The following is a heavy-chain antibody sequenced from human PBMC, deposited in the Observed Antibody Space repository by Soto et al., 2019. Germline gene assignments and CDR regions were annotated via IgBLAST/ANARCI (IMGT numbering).Heavy chain of an antibody. Sequence: ASVKVSCKASGVTFSSYAIRWVRQAPGQGLEWMGRIIPIFGTANYAQKFQGRDTITADESTSTAYMELSSLRSEDTAVYYCAGGGGYSIKPDYYGMDVWGQGPTVTVSS. CDR3: AGGGGYSIKPDYYGMDV. CDR1: GVTFSSYA. J-gene: IGHJ6*02. CDR2: IIPIFGTA. D-gene: IGHD5-18*01. V-gene: IGHV1-69*13.